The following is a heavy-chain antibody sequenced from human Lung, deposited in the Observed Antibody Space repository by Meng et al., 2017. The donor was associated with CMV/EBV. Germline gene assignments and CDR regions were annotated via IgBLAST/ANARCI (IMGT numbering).Heavy chain of an antibody. CDR3: ARDWNVVVPAATYYYYGMDF. D-gene: IGHD2-2*01. J-gene: IGHJ6*02. CDR2: ISYDGSNK. Sequence: GESLKISCAASGFTFSSYAMHWVRQAPGKGLEWVAVISYDGSNKYYADFVKGRFTISRDNSKNTLYLQMNSLRAEDTAVYYCARDWNVVVPAATYYYYGMDFWGQGXTVTVSS. CDR1: GFTFSSYA. V-gene: IGHV3-30-3*01.